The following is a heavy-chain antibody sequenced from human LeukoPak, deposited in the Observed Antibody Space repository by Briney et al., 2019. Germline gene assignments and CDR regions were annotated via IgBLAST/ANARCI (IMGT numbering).Heavy chain of an antibody. D-gene: IGHD1-1*01. Sequence: ASVKVSCKASGHTFTGYYMHWVRQAPGQGLEWMGWINPNSGGTNYAQKFQGWVTMTRDTSISTAYMELSRLRSDDTAVYYCARASSRTTGTTYHFDIWGQGTMVTVSS. CDR2: INPNSGGT. CDR3: ARASSRTTGTTYHFDI. J-gene: IGHJ3*02. CDR1: GHTFTGYY. V-gene: IGHV1-2*04.